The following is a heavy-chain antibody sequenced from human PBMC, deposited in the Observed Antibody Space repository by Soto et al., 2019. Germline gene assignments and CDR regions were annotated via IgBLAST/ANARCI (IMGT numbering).Heavy chain of an antibody. CDR3: ARHVNLPLAGTGFDS. V-gene: IGHV4-59*08. CDR1: GGCISGNY. J-gene: IGHJ4*02. Sequence: SETLALSSTVSGGCISGNYWSWLRQPPGKGLEWIGYIYNIGSTNYNPSLRSRVTMSIDTSQEQFSLKLSSVTATDTAVYYCARHVNLPLAGTGFDSWGWGTLVTVS. CDR2: IYNIGST. D-gene: IGHD6-19*01.